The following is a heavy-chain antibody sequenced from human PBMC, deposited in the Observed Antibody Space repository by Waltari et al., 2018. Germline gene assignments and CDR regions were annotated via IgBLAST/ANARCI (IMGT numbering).Heavy chain of an antibody. V-gene: IGHV4-59*01. CDR1: GGSISSYY. Sequence: QVQLQESGPGLVKPSETLSLTCTVSGGSISSYYWSWIRQPPGKGLEWIGYIYYSGSTNYTPSLKSRVTISVDTSKNQFSLKLSSVTAADTAVYYCARSEKVAAANFDYWGQGTLVTVSS. D-gene: IGHD2-2*01. CDR2: IYYSGST. J-gene: IGHJ4*02. CDR3: ARSEKVAAANFDY.